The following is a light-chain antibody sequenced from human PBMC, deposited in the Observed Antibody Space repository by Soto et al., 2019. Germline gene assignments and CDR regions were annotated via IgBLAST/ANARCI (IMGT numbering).Light chain of an antibody. V-gene: IGKV3-15*01. CDR1: QTVHRN. CDR2: AAS. J-gene: IGKJ2*01. Sequence: EIVMTQSPANLSVSPGGRATLSCRASQTVHRNLAWYQHKSGQAPRLLIYAASTRATGVPARISRSGSDTEYTLTITSLQSEASAVYFFHQYKDWPVYTFGPGTKLQIK. CDR3: HQYKDWPVYT.